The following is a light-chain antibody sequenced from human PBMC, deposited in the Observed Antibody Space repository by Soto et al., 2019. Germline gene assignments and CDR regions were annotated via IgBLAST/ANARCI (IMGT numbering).Light chain of an antibody. V-gene: IGLV2-14*01. CDR2: DVS. Sequence: QSALTQPASVSGSPGESITISCTGTSSDIGAYDYVSWYQQHPGKAPKFIIYDVSNRPSGVSNRFSGSKSGNTASLTISGLQAEDEGDYYCGSYTSSSTVFGGGTKVTVL. J-gene: IGLJ2*01. CDR1: SSDIGAYDY. CDR3: GSYTSSSTV.